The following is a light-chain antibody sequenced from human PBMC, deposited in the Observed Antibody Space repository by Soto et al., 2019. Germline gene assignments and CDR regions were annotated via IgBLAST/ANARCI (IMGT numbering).Light chain of an antibody. Sequence: QSVLTQPPSASGSPGQSVTIFCTGTSSDVGGYKYVSWYQQHPGKVPKLMIYEVSKRPSGVPDRFSGSKSGNTASLTVSGLQAEDEADYYCSSYAGSSTYVFGTGTKVTVL. J-gene: IGLJ1*01. CDR2: EVS. CDR1: SSDVGGYKY. CDR3: SSYAGSSTYV. V-gene: IGLV2-8*01.